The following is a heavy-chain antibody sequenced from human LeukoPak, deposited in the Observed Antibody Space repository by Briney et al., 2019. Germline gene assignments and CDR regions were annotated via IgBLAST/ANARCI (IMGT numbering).Heavy chain of an antibody. Sequence: ASVKVSCKASGYTFTTYYMHWVRQPPGQGLEWMGLITPSGGSTSYAQKFQGRVNINRDMSTSTVYMDLSSLRSEDTAVYYCARDRYASGSYYNPNNCFDPWGQGTLVTVSS. CDR1: GYTFTTYY. CDR2: ITPSGGST. CDR3: ARDRYASGSYYNPNNCFDP. J-gene: IGHJ5*02. D-gene: IGHD3-10*01. V-gene: IGHV1-46*01.